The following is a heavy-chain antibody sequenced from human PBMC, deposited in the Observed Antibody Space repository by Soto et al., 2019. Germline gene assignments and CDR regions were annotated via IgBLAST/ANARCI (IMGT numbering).Heavy chain of an antibody. Sequence: EVQLLESGGGLVQPGGSLRLSCAASGFTFSSYAMNWVRQAPGKGLEWVSVISGSGGSTYHADSVKGRFTISRDNSKNTLYLQINSLRAEDTAVYYCARRNSGWYFDYWGQGALVTVTS. J-gene: IGHJ4*02. V-gene: IGHV3-23*01. D-gene: IGHD6-19*01. CDR3: ARRNSGWYFDY. CDR2: ISGSGGST. CDR1: GFTFSSYA.